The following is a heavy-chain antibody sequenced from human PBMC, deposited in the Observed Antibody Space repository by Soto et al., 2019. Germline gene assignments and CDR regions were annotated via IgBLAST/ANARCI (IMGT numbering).Heavy chain of an antibody. CDR2: IKSKTNGGTT. CDR1: GFTFSNAW. D-gene: IGHD3-3*01. J-gene: IGHJ6*02. CDR3: TTDSLLRFLEWFRYYYYGMDV. V-gene: IGHV3-15*01. Sequence: PGGSLRLSCAASGFTFSNAWMSWVRQAPGKGLEWVGRIKSKTNGGTTDYAAPVKGRFTISRDDSKNTLYLQMNSLKTEDTAVYYCTTDSLLRFLEWFRYYYYGMDVWGQGATVTVSS.